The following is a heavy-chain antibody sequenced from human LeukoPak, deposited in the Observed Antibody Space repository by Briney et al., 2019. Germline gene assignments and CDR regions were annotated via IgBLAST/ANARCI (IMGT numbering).Heavy chain of an antibody. Sequence: PSGTLSLTCTVSGGSITSYYWSWIRQPPGKGLEWIGYIYYSGSTNYNPSLESRVTISLDTSKNQFSLKLSSVTAADTAVYYCVRGTRGSYVTYFDYWGQGTLATVSS. D-gene: IGHD3-16*01. CDR3: VRGTRGSYVTYFDY. CDR1: GGSITSYY. V-gene: IGHV4-59*01. J-gene: IGHJ4*02. CDR2: IYYSGST.